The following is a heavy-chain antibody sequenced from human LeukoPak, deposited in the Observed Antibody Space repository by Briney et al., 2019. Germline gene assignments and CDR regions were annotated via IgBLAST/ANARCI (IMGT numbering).Heavy chain of an antibody. D-gene: IGHD4-17*01. Sequence: SETLSLTCTVSGGSISSYYWSWIRQPPGKGLEWIGYIYYSGSTNYNPSLKSRVTISVDSSRTHFSLKLNSVTAADTAVYYCARGYGDYAYWGQGTLVTVSS. V-gene: IGHV4-59*08. CDR3: ARGYGDYAY. CDR2: IYYSGST. J-gene: IGHJ4*02. CDR1: GGSISSYY.